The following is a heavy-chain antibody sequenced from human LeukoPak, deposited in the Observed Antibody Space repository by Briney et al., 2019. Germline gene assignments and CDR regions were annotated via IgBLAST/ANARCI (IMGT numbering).Heavy chain of an antibody. CDR3: ARESSSGWYPAA. CDR2: IYTSGST. Sequence: SETLSLTCTVSGGSISSYYWSWIRQPAGKGLEWVGRIYTSGSTNYNPSLKSRVTISVDTSKNQFSLKLSSVTAADTAVYYCARESSSGWYPAAWGQGTLVTVSS. D-gene: IGHD6-19*01. CDR1: GGSISSYY. J-gene: IGHJ4*02. V-gene: IGHV4-4*07.